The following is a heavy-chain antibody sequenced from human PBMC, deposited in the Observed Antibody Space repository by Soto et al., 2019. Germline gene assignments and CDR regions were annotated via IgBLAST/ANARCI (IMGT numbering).Heavy chain of an antibody. Sequence: GAVNVSCTASGSTFTSYEINWVLQATGQGLEWMGGMNPNSGNTGSEQKFKGRVNMTTNTSQSPAYMDLRSMRSEDPAVYYCARHWLSGSSHYWGQRPMVTVSS. D-gene: IGHD1-26*01. CDR1: GSTFTSYE. J-gene: IGHJ4*02. CDR3: ARHWLSGSSHY. CDR2: MNPNSGNT. V-gene: IGHV1-8*01.